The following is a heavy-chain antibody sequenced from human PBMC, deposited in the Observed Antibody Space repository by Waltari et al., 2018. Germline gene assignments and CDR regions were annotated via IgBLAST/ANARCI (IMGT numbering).Heavy chain of an antibody. CDR2: FRSKAYGGTT. D-gene: IGHD3-22*01. Sequence: EVQLVESGGGLVQPGRSLRLSCTASGFTFGDYAMSWVRQAPGKGLEWVGFFRSKAYGGTTEYAASVKGRFTISRDDSKSIAYLQMNSLKTEDTAVYYCTREPDGGLKAYYDSSGYPPRDAFDIWGQGTMVTVSS. CDR1: GFTFGDYA. CDR3: TREPDGGLKAYYDSSGYPPRDAFDI. V-gene: IGHV3-49*04. J-gene: IGHJ3*02.